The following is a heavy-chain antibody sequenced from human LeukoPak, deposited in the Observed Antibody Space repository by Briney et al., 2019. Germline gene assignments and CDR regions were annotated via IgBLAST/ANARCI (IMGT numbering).Heavy chain of an antibody. CDR1: GGSISSGGYY. Sequence: SQTLFLTCTVSGGSISSGGYYWSWIRQHPGKGLEWIGYIYYSGSTYYNPSLKSRVTISVDTSKNQFSLKLSSVTAADTAVYYCALWFGELGAFDPWGQGTLVTVSS. CDR3: ALWFGELGAFDP. CDR2: IYYSGST. J-gene: IGHJ5*02. D-gene: IGHD3-10*01. V-gene: IGHV4-31*03.